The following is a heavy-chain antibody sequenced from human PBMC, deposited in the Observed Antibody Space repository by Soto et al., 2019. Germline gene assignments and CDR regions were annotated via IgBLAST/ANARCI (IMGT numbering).Heavy chain of an antibody. Sequence: SETLSLTCAVYGGSFSGYYWSGIRQPPGKGLEWIGEINHSGSTNYNPSLKSRVTISVDTSKNQFSPKLSSFTTADAALYYCASFAQQLQPKKGGYGMDVWGERTTVTVSS. CDR2: INHSGST. CDR3: ASFAQQLQPKKGGYGMDV. V-gene: IGHV4-34*01. D-gene: IGHD6-13*01. J-gene: IGHJ6*02. CDR1: GGSFSGYY.